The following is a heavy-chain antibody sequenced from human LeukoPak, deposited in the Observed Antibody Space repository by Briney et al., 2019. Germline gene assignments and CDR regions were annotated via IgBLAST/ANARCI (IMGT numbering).Heavy chain of an antibody. D-gene: IGHD5-12*01. CDR1: GYTFTSYG. Sequence: GASVKVSCKASGYTFTSYGISWVRQAPGQGLEWMGGIIPIFGTANYAQKFQGRVTMTTDTSTSTAYMELRSLRSDDTAVYYCARADYFNWFDPWGQGTLVTVSS. J-gene: IGHJ5*02. V-gene: IGHV1-18*01. CDR3: ARADYFNWFDP. CDR2: IIPIFGTA.